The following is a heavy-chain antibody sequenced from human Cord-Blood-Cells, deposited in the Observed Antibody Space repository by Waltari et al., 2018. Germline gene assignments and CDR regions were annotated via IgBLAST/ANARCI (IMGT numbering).Heavy chain of an antibody. Sequence: EVQLVESGGGLVQPGRSLRLSCAASGFTFDAYAMHWVRQAPGMGLEWVSGISWNSGSIGYADSVKGRFTISRDNAKNSLYLQMNSLRAEDTALYYCAKEYSSSSGMDVWGQGTTVTVSS. CDR2: ISWNSGSI. J-gene: IGHJ6*02. CDR3: AKEYSSSSGMDV. CDR1: GFTFDAYA. D-gene: IGHD6-6*01. V-gene: IGHV3-9*01.